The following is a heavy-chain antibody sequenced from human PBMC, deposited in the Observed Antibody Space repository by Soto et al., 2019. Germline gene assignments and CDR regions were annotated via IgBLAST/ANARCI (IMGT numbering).Heavy chain of an antibody. D-gene: IGHD3-22*01. CDR3: VRATYFSDSSGSTRCLDY. CDR1: GFTLSDHY. CDR2: SRDKPQGYST. V-gene: IGHV3-72*01. Sequence: EVQLVESGGGLVQPGGSLRLSCAGSGFTLSDHYIDWVRQAPGKGLEWVGRSRDKPQGYSTAYAASVKGRFTTSRDESKNSAYLQMNSLNTEDTAVYYCVRATYFSDSSGSTRCLDYWGQGTLVTVSS. J-gene: IGHJ4*02.